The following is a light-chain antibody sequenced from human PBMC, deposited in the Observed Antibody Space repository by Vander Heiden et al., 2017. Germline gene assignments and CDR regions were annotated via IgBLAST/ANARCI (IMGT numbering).Light chain of an antibody. Sequence: SYERTQPPSVSVSPGQTASITCSGDKVGDKYACWYQQKPGQSPVLVIYQDSKRRSGIPERFSGCNSGNTATLTISGTQAMDEADYYCQAWDSSTVVFGGGTKLTVL. J-gene: IGLJ2*01. CDR2: QDS. CDR1: KVGDKY. CDR3: QAWDSSTVV. V-gene: IGLV3-1*01.